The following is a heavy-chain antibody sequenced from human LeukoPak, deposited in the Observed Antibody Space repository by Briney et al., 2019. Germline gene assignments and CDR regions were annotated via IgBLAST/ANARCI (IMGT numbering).Heavy chain of an antibody. J-gene: IGHJ4*02. Sequence: SETLSLTCTVSGGSISSYYWSWIRQPPGKGLEWIGSIYYSGSTYYNPSLKSRVTISVDTSKNQFSLKLSSVTAADTAVYYCARRGYYYDSSGSSYYFDYWGQGTLVTVSS. CDR3: ARRGYYYDSSGSSYYFDY. V-gene: IGHV4-39*01. D-gene: IGHD3-22*01. CDR1: GGSISSYY. CDR2: IYYSGST.